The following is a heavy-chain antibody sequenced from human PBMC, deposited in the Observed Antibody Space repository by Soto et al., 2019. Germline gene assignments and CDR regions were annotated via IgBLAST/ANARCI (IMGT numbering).Heavy chain of an antibody. CDR3: AMDLRPTGSPGYWYFDI. V-gene: IGHV4-31*03. D-gene: IGHD1-1*01. CDR1: GVSINTGGRF. Sequence: QVQLQESGPGLVKPSQTLSLTCTVSGVSINTGGRFWSWVRQLPGKGLEWIGYIYYTGNTGYNPSLQRRLTISVDTSKNQFSMTLRSVTAADTALYYYAMDLRPTGSPGYWYFDIWVRGTLVTVSS. CDR2: IYYTGNT. J-gene: IGHJ2*01.